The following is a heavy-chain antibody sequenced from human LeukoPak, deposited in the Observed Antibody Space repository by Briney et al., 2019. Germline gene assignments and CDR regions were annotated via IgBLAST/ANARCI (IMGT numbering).Heavy chain of an antibody. CDR1: GFTFSSYT. CDR3: ARAIVRKSAVAGTIDY. J-gene: IGHJ4*02. D-gene: IGHD6-19*01. CDR2: ISGSNSYI. V-gene: IGHV3-21*01. Sequence: GGSLRLSCAASGFTFSSYTMHWIRQAPGKGLEWVSSISGSNSYIFYADSVKGRFTVSRDNAKDSLYLQMNSLRAEDTAVYYCARAIVRKSAVAGTIDYWGQGTLVTVSS.